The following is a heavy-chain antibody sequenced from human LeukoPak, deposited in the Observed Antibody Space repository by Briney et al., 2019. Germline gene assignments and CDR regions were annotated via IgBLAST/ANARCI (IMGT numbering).Heavy chain of an antibody. V-gene: IGHV1-18*01. D-gene: IGHD3-10*01. CDR1: GYTFTSYG. Sequence: ASVKVSCTASGYTFTSYGISWVRQAPGQGLEWMGWISAYNGNTNYAQKLQGRVTMTTDTSTSTAYMELRSLRSDDTAVYYCARVGLWFGELSLYYFDYWGQGTLVTVSS. J-gene: IGHJ4*02. CDR2: ISAYNGNT. CDR3: ARVGLWFGELSLYYFDY.